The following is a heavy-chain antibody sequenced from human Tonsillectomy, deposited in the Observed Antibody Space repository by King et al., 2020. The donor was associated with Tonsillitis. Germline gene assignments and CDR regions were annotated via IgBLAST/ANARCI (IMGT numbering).Heavy chain of an antibody. J-gene: IGHJ4*02. CDR2: IKQDGSVK. Sequence: VQLVESGGGLVQPGGSLRLSCAASGFTFNFYWMSWVRQAPGKGLEWVANIKQDGSVKSYVDSVKGRFSLSRDNAKNSLYLQMHSLRAEDTAVYYCARDHSGGYSGNYFDSWGQGTLVTVSS. CDR3: ARDHSGGYSGNYFDS. V-gene: IGHV3-7*01. CDR1: GFTFNFYW. D-gene: IGHD1-26*01.